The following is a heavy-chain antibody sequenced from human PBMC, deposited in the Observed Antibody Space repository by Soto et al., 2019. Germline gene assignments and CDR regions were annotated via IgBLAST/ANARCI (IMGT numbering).Heavy chain of an antibody. V-gene: IGHV3-9*01. Sequence: PGGSLRLSCAASGFTFDDYAMHWVRQAPGKGLEWVSGISWNSGSIGYADSVKGRFTISRDNAKNSLYLQMNSLRAEDTALYYCARAGPQKKRLLYFDWFKNHDAFDIWGQGTMVTVSS. CDR2: ISWNSGSI. D-gene: IGHD3-9*01. CDR1: GFTFDDYA. J-gene: IGHJ3*02. CDR3: ARAGPQKKRLLYFDWFKNHDAFDI.